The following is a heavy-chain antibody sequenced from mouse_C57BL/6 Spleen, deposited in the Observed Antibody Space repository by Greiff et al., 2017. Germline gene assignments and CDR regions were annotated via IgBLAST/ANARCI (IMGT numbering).Heavy chain of an antibody. Sequence: VKLMESGAELVKPGASVKISCKASGYAFSSYWMNWVKQRPGKGLEWIGQIYPGDGDTNYNGKFKGKATLTADKSSSTAYMQLSSLTSEDSAVYFGARVSGSSHWYFDVWGTGTTVTVSS. CDR3: ARVSGSSHWYFDV. CDR1: GYAFSSYW. V-gene: IGHV1-80*01. J-gene: IGHJ1*03. D-gene: IGHD1-1*01. CDR2: IYPGDGDT.